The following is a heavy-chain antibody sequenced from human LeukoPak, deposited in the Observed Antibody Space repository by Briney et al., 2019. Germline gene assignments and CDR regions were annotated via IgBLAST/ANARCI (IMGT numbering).Heavy chain of an antibody. CDR2: ISWNSGSI. D-gene: IGHD3-10*01. CDR3: AKDPWGVRYWFDP. V-gene: IGHV3-9*01. Sequence: GRSLRLSCAASGFTFDDYAMHWVRQAPGKGLEWVSGISWNSGSIGYADSVKGRFTVSRDNSNNTLYLQMNSLRAEDTAMYYCAKDPWGVRYWFDPWGQGTLVTVSS. J-gene: IGHJ5*02. CDR1: GFTFDDYA.